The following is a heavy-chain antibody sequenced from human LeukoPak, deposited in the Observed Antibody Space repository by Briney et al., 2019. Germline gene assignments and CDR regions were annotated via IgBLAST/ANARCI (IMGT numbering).Heavy chain of an antibody. CDR1: GGSISSYY. D-gene: IGHD3-22*01. J-gene: IGHJ3*02. CDR2: IYYSGST. Sequence: PSETLSLTCTVSGGSISSYYWSWIRQPPGKGLEWIGYIYYSGSTDYNPSLKSRVTISVDTSKNQFSVKLSSVTAADTAVYYCVRMENYYPPFDIWGQGTMVTVSS. CDR3: VRMENYYPPFDI. V-gene: IGHV4-59*08.